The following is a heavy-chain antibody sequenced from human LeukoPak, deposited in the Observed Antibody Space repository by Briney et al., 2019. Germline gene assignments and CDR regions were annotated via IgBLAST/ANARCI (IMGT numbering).Heavy chain of an antibody. V-gene: IGHV4-61*02. D-gene: IGHD3-10*01. CDR2: IYTSGST. CDR1: VGSISSGSYY. J-gene: IGHJ6*03. CDR3: ARGRYDMVRGVIIGTRSYYYYYMDV. Sequence: TLSLTCTVSVGSISSGSYYWRWIRQPAGKGLAWIGRIYTSGSTTYNPSLKSRVTISVDTSKNQFSLKLSSGTAADTAVYYCARGRYDMVRGVIIGTRSYYYYYMDVWGKGTTVTISS.